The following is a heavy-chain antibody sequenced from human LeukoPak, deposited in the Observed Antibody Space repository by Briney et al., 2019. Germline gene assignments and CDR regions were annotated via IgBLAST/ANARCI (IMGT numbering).Heavy chain of an antibody. J-gene: IGHJ4*02. Sequence: SVKVSCKASGGTFSSYTISWVRQAPGQGLEWMGGIIPIFGTANYAQKFQGRVTITADESTSTAYMELSSLRSDDTAVYYCARDLIPSITMVRGVEGVDYWGQGTLVTVSS. CDR1: GGTFSSYT. V-gene: IGHV1-69*13. D-gene: IGHD3-10*01. CDR2: IIPIFGTA. CDR3: ARDLIPSITMVRGVEGVDY.